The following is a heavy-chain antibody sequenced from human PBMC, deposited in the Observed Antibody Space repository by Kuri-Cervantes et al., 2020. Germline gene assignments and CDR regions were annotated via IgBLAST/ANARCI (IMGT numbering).Heavy chain of an antibody. Sequence: TFSSYAMSWVRQAPGKGLEWIGNIYYSGSTYYNPSLKSRVTISVDTSKNQFSLKVSSVTAADTAVYYCARTGNLAVAGNYWGQGTLVTVSS. V-gene: IGHV4-39*01. CDR3: ARTGNLAVAGNY. CDR1: TFSSYA. D-gene: IGHD6-19*01. CDR2: IYYSGST. J-gene: IGHJ4*02.